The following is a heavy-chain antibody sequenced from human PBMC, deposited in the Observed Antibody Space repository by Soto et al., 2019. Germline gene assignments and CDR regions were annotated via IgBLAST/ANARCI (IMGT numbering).Heavy chain of an antibody. CDR2: IYSGGST. CDR3: ARGRVESAYPEYFQL. CDR1: GFTVSSNY. V-gene: IGHV3-53*01. J-gene: IGHJ1*01. D-gene: IGHD3-16*01. Sequence: EVQLVESGGGLIQPGGSLRLSCAASGFTVSSNYMSWVRQAPGKELEWVSVIYSGGSTYYADSVKGRFTISRDNSNNTLYIQMISLRAEDTAVYYCARGRVESAYPEYFQLWGRGTLVTVSS.